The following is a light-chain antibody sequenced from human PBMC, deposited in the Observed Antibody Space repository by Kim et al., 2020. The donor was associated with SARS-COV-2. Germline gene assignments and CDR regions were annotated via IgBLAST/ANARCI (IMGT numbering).Light chain of an antibody. CDR2: STN. Sequence: QSVLTQPPSASGTPGQRVTISCSGSISNIGTNTVNWYQQLPGTAPKLLIYSTNQRPSGVPDRFSGSKSGTSASLAISGLQSDDEADYYCAAWDDSRTVLFGGGTQLTVL. CDR3: AAWDDSRTVL. CDR1: ISNIGTNT. J-gene: IGLJ2*01. V-gene: IGLV1-44*01.